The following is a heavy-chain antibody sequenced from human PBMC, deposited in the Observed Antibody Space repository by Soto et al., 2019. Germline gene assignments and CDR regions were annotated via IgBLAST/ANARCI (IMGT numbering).Heavy chain of an antibody. V-gene: IGHV4-39*01. D-gene: IGHD4-17*01. CDR2: IYYSGST. CDR1: GGSISSSSYY. J-gene: IGHJ6*02. Sequence: SETLSLTCTVSGGSISSSSYYWGWIRQPPGKGLEWIGSIYYSGSTYYNPSLKSRVTISVDTSKNQFSLKLSSVTAADTAVYYSATGDYGGNSEGMDVWGQGITVTVSS. CDR3: ATGDYGGNSEGMDV.